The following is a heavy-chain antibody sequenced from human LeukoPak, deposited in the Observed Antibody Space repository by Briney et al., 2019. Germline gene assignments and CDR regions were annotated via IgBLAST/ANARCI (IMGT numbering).Heavy chain of an antibody. CDR3: ARRTALKNAFDL. Sequence: SETLSLTCAVSGGSIINYFWGWIRQPPGKGLEFIGYISDNGNTNYSPSLKSRLTISVDTSKNQFSLRLGSLSAADTAVYYCARRTALKNAFDLWGQGTMVTVSS. V-gene: IGHV4-59*08. J-gene: IGHJ3*01. CDR2: ISDNGNT. CDR1: GGSIINYF.